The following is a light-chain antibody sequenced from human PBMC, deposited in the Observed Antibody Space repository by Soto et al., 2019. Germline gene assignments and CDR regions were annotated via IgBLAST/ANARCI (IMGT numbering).Light chain of an antibody. V-gene: IGKV3-20*01. Sequence: EIVLTQSPGTLSLSPGERATLSCRASQSVGNNYLAWYQQKPCQAPRLLIYVAYNRSTGIPDRFSGSGSGTDFTLTISRLEPEDFAVYYCHQYDSIVQTFGQGTKVDIK. J-gene: IGKJ1*01. CDR2: VAY. CDR3: HQYDSIVQT. CDR1: QSVGNNY.